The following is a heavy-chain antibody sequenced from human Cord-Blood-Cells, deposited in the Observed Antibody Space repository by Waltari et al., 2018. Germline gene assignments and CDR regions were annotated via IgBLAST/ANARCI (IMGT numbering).Heavy chain of an antibody. CDR1: GGSFSGYY. D-gene: IGHD2-2*01. CDR2: INHSEST. Sequence: QVQLQQWGAGLLKPSETLSLTCAVYGGSFSGYYWSWIRQPPGKGLEWIGEINHSESTNYNPSLKSRVTISVDTSKNQFSLKLSSVTAADTAVYYCARDKYCSSTSCYWRADYWGQGTLVTVSS. CDR3: ARDKYCSSTSCYWRADY. V-gene: IGHV4-34*01. J-gene: IGHJ4*02.